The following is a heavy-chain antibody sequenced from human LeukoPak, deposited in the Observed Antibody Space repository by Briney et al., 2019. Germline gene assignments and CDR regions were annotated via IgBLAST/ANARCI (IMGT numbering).Heavy chain of an antibody. J-gene: IGHJ4*02. V-gene: IGHV3-30*02. D-gene: IGHD6-13*01. CDR1: GFTFSSYG. Sequence: PGGSLRLSCAASGFTFSSYGMHWVRQAPGRGLEGVAFIRYDGSIKYYADSVKGRFTISRDNSKNTLYLQMNSLRSEDTAVYYCAKVDSSSWGISDSWGQGTLVTVSS. CDR3: AKVDSSSWGISDS. CDR2: IRYDGSIK.